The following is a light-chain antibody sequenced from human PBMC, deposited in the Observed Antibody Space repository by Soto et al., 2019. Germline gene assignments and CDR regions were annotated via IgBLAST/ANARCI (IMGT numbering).Light chain of an antibody. V-gene: IGKV1-17*01. CDR1: QDIRND. Sequence: DTQMTQSPSSLSASLGYIFTITLRASQDIRNDLGWFQQKPGEAPKRLIYAVSNLQSGVPSRFSGSGSGTEFTLTISSLQPEDFATYYCLQHNAFPLTFGQGTRLEIK. J-gene: IGKJ5*01. CDR2: AVS. CDR3: LQHNAFPLT.